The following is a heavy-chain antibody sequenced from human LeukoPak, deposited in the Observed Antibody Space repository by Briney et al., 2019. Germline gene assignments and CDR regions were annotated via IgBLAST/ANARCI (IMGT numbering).Heavy chain of an antibody. J-gene: IGHJ4*02. Sequence: GESLKISCKGSGYSFTSYWIGWVRQMPGKGLEWMGIIYPGDSDTRYSPSFQGQVTNSADKSISTAYLQWSSLKASDTAMYYYARPGGHDYYDSSGYYYAPWYFDYWGQGTLVTVSS. V-gene: IGHV5-51*01. CDR3: ARPGGHDYYDSSGYYYAPWYFDY. D-gene: IGHD3-22*01. CDR1: GYSFTSYW. CDR2: IYPGDSDT.